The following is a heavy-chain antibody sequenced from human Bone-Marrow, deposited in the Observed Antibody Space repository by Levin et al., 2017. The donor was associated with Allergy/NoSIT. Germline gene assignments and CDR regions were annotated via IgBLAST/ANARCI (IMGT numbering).Heavy chain of an antibody. D-gene: IGHD3-9*01. CDR2: INYHGVT. Sequence: PGGSLRLSCSVSGGSVTSGTYYWSWIRRPPGKDLEWIGYINYHGVTKYNPSLQSRVTISVDTSKTEFSLKVTSVTAADTAVYYCARNRIIVSGGNDYYYGMDVWGRGTTVTVSS. CDR1: GGSVTSGTYY. J-gene: IGHJ6*02. V-gene: IGHV4-61*01. CDR3: ARNRIIVSGGNDYYYGMDV.